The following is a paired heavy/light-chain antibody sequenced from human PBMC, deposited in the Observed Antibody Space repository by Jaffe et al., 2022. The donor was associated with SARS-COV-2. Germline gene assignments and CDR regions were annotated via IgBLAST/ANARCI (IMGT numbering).Heavy chain of an antibody. CDR3: AKDRHPTPDDAFDI. CDR1: GFTFDDYT. CDR2: ISWNRVNI. Sequence: EVQLVESGGGLVQPGGSLRLSCAASGFTFDDYTMHWVRQAPGKGLQWVSSISWNRVNIDYAASVKDRFTISRDNAKNSLYLQMNSLRAEDTALYYCAKDRHPTPDDAFDIWGQGTMVTVSS. V-gene: IGHV3-9*01. J-gene: IGHJ3*02.
Light chain of an antibody. J-gene: IGLJ1*01. V-gene: IGLV1-40*01. CDR3: QSYDSSLSGLYV. CDR1: SSNIGAGHD. Sequence: QFVLTQPPSVSGAPGQRVTISCTGSSSNIGAGHDVHWYQQLPGTAPRLLIYGASNRPSGVPDRFSGSKSGTSASLVISGLQAEDEADYYCQSYDSSLSGLYVFGTGTKVTVL. CDR2: GAS.